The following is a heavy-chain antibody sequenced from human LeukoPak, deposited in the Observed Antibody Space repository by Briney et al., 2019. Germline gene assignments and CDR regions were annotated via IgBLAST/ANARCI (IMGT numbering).Heavy chain of an antibody. CDR1: GFTFDDYG. CDR2: INWNGGST. Sequence: GGSLRLSCAASGFTFDDYGMSWVRQAPGKGLEWVSGINWNGGSTGYADSVKGRFTISRDDAKNSLYLQMNSLRAEDTALYYCSSWGAYCSSTSCPNWFDPWGQGTLVTVSS. J-gene: IGHJ5*02. V-gene: IGHV3-20*04. CDR3: SSWGAYCSSTSCPNWFDP. D-gene: IGHD2-2*01.